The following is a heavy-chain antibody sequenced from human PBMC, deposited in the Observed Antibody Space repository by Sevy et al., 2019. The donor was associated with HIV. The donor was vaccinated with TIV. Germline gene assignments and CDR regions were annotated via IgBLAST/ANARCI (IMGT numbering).Heavy chain of an antibody. D-gene: IGHD1-7*01. CDR1: GFTFSDYY. J-gene: IGHJ4*02. Sequence: GGSLRLSCAVSGFTFSDYYMSWIRQAPGKGLEWVSDISSGSTYTKYADSVKGRFTIPRDNAKNSLYLQMNSLRVEDTAVYYCSGDRRNYAGQYFDYWGQGTLVTVSS. CDR3: SGDRRNYAGQYFDY. V-gene: IGHV3-11*06. CDR2: ISSGSTYT.